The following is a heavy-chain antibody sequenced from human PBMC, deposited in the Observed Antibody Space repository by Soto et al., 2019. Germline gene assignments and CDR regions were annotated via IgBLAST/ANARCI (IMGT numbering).Heavy chain of an antibody. Sequence: HLVQSGPEVKQPGASVTVSCKTSGDTFTNFGLSWERQAPGQGLEWMGWIATYNSNKNYAQKFRGRLTLTTDTSTSTAYMELKSLGYDDTAVYYCARVLRGVVNWFDPWGQGTLVTVSS. CDR3: ARVLRGVVNWFDP. V-gene: IGHV1-18*01. D-gene: IGHD3-10*01. CDR1: GDTFTNFG. J-gene: IGHJ5*02. CDR2: IATYNSNK.